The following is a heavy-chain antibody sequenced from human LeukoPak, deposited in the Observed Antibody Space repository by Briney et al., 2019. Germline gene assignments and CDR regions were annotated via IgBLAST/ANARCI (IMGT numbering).Heavy chain of an antibody. V-gene: IGHV5-51*01. J-gene: IGHJ5*02. CDR2: IYPGDSDT. D-gene: IGHD2-15*01. Sequence: GESLKISCKGSGYSFTSYWIGWVRQMHGKGLEWMGIIYPGDSDTRYSPSFQGQVTISADKSISTAYLQWSSLKASDTAMYYRARQEGKRYCSGGSCYWLDWFDPWGQGTLVTVSS. CDR1: GYSFTSYW. CDR3: ARQEGKRYCSGGSCYWLDWFDP.